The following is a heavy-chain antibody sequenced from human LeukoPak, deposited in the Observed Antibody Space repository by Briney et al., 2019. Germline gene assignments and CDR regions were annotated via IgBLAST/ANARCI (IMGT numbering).Heavy chain of an antibody. J-gene: IGHJ4*02. CDR3: ARDTAPGFYGDHSYFDY. Sequence: PGGSLRLSCAASGLNLSRYITHWVRQAPGKGLEWVAVISLTGTNEYYANSVKGRFTISRDNSKNTLYLQMNSLRSEDTAVYYCARDTAPGFYGDHSYFDYWGEGTLVTVSS. D-gene: IGHD4-17*01. CDR2: ISLTGTNE. V-gene: IGHV3-30-3*01. CDR1: GLNLSRYI.